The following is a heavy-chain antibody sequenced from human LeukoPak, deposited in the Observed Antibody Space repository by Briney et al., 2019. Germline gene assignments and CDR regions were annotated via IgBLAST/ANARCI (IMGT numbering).Heavy chain of an antibody. CDR1: GFTFSSYA. CDR2: ISYDGSNK. J-gene: IGHJ4*02. V-gene: IGHV3-30-3*01. CDR3: ARDHRAGESLMQAY. Sequence: PGGSLRLSCAASGFTFSSYAMHWVRQAPGKGLEWVAVISYDGSNKYYADSVKGRFTISRDNSKNSLYLQMNSLRAEDTAVYYCARDHRAGESLMQAYWGQGTLVTVSS. D-gene: IGHD3-16*01.